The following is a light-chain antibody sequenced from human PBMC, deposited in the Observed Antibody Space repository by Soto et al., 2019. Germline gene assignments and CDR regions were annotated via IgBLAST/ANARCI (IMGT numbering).Light chain of an antibody. CDR3: LSYDSSLSGSRV. J-gene: IGLJ2*01. CDR2: GHN. Sequence: QTVVTQPPSVSGAPGQRVTISCTGSSSNIGAGYDVHWYQQLPGTAPKLLIYGHNNRPSGVPDRFSGSKSGTSASLAITGLQAEDEADYYCLSYDSSLSGSRVFGGGTKLTVL. V-gene: IGLV1-40*01. CDR1: SSNIGAGYD.